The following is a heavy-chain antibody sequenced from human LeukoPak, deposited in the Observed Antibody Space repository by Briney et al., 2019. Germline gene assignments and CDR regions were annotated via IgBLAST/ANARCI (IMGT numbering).Heavy chain of an antibody. Sequence: ASVKVSCKASGYTFTNYAMNWVRQAPGQGLEWMGWIHPSTGNPTYAQDFTGRFVFTLDTSVSTTYLQISSLKAEDTAVYYCARAYQRLGQLSLPDYWGQGTLVTVSS. V-gene: IGHV7-4-1*02. CDR2: IHPSTGNP. CDR3: ARAYQRLGQLSLPDY. D-gene: IGHD3-16*02. CDR1: GYTFTNYA. J-gene: IGHJ4*02.